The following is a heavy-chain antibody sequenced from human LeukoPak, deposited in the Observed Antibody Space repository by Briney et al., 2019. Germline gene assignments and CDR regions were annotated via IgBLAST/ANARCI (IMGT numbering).Heavy chain of an antibody. D-gene: IGHD1-26*01. CDR2: INPSSGDT. V-gene: IGHV1-2*06. Sequence: GASVKVSCKASAYTFIDYYVHWVRQAPGQGLEWMGRINPSSGDTNYAQNFQGRVTMTRDTSISTAYMELSRLRSDDTAVYYCATTSGYFYYWGQGTLVTVSS. J-gene: IGHJ4*02. CDR3: ATTSGYFYY. CDR1: AYTFIDYY.